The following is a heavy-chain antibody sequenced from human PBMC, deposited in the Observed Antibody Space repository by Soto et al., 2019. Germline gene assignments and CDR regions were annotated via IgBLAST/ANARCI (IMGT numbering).Heavy chain of an antibody. Sequence: QVQLVQSGAEVKKPGASVKVSCKASGYTFTSYGINWVRQAPGQGLEWMGWISAYNGDTRYTQKFQGRVTMTTDTSTGTAYMEMRSLRSDDTAVYYCARGGYSYGVSHPWTKNEDVWGQGTTVTVSS. J-gene: IGHJ6*02. V-gene: IGHV1-18*01. CDR3: ARGGYSYGVSHPWTKNEDV. D-gene: IGHD5-18*01. CDR2: ISAYNGDT. CDR1: GYTFTSYG.